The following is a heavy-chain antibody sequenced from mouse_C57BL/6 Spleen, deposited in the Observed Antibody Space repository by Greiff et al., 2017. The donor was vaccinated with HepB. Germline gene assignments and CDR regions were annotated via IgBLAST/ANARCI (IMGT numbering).Heavy chain of an antibody. CDR2: IDPNSGGT. D-gene: IGHD1-1*01. V-gene: IGHV1-72*01. CDR3: ARNNYGSSYLYWYFDV. Sequence: VQLQQPGAELVKPGASVKLSCKASGYTFTSYWMHWVKQRPGRGLEWIGRIDPNSGGTKYNEKFKSKATLTVDKPSSTAYMQRSSLTSEDSAVYYCARNNYGSSYLYWYFDVWGTGTTVTVSS. J-gene: IGHJ1*03. CDR1: GYTFTSYW.